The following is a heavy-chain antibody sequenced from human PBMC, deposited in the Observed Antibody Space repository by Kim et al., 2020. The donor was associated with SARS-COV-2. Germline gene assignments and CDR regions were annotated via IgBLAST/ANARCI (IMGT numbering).Heavy chain of an antibody. CDR3: ARGRGRLVISYFDY. D-gene: IGHD3-9*01. J-gene: IGHJ4*02. V-gene: IGHV3-23*01. CDR2: IGASGGST. CDR1: GFIFSGYV. Sequence: GGSLRLSCAASGFIFSGYVMSWVRQAPGKGLEWVSSIGASGGSTNYADSVKGRFTISRDNSKNTLYLQMNSLRADDTAVYYCARGRGRLVISYFDYWGQGTLVTVSS.